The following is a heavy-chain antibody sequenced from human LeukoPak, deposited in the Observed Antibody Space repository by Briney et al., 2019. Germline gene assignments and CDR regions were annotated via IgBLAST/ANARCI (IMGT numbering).Heavy chain of an antibody. V-gene: IGHV4-34*01. CDR3: ARDLVVISGGPDYFDY. CDR1: GGSFSGYY. CDR2: INHSGST. D-gene: IGHD2-2*01. Sequence: SETLSLTCAVYGGSFSGYYWSWIRQPPGKGLEWIGEINHSGSTNYNPSLKSRVTISVDTSKNQFSLLLNSVTPEDTAVYYCARDLVVISGGPDYFDYWGQGTLVTVSS. J-gene: IGHJ4*02.